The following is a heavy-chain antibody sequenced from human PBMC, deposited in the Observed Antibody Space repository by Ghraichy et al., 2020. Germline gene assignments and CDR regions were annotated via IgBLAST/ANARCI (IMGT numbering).Heavy chain of an antibody. CDR3: TRLRFLEWVELFDP. CDR1: GFTFGDYA. Sequence: GGSLRLSCTASGFTFGDYAMSWFRQAPGKGLEWVGFIRSKAYGGTTEYAASVKGRFTISRDDSKSIAYLQMNSLKTEDTAVYYCTRLRFLEWVELFDPWGQGTLVTVSS. D-gene: IGHD3-3*01. V-gene: IGHV3-49*03. J-gene: IGHJ5*02. CDR2: IRSKAYGGTT.